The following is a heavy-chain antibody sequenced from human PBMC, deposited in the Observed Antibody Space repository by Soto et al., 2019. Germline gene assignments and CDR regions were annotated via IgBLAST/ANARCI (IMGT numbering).Heavy chain of an antibody. CDR3: ARGRGIPKQSYYYYGLDV. CDR2: IYYSGST. J-gene: IGHJ6*04. CDR1: GGSISSGGYY. Sequence: SETLSLTCTVSGGSISSGGYYWSWIRQPPGKGLEWIGYIYYSGSTYYNPSLKSRVTISVDTSKNQFSLKLSSVTAADTAVYYCARGRGIPKQSYYYYGLDVWGKWTTVTVSS. V-gene: IGHV4-30-4*01. D-gene: IGHD1-20*01.